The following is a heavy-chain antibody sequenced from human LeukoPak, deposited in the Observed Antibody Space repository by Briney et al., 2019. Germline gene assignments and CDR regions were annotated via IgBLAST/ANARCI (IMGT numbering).Heavy chain of an antibody. J-gene: IGHJ4*02. CDR1: GGSFSSSSYY. CDR2: IYYSGST. CDR3: AVLPGSRGYRTHLGN. D-gene: IGHD3-22*01. V-gene: IGHV4-39*01. Sequence: PSETLSLTCTVSGGSFSSSSYYWGWIRQPPGKGLEWIGTIYYSGSTYYNPSLKSRVTISVDTSKNQFSLKLSSVTAADTAVYYCAVLPGSRGYRTHLGNWGQGTLVTVSS.